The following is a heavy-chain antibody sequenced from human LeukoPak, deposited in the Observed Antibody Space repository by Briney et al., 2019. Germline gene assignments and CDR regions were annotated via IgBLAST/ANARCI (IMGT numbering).Heavy chain of an antibody. CDR3: ARGSEEKRGFDY. CDR1: GGSFSGYY. Sequence: SETLSLTCAVYGGSFSGYYWSWIRQPPGKGLEWIGEINHSGSTNYNPSLKSRVTISVDTSKNQFSLKLSSVTAADTGVYYCARGSEEKRGFDYWGQGTLVTVSS. V-gene: IGHV4-34*01. J-gene: IGHJ4*02. CDR2: INHSGST.